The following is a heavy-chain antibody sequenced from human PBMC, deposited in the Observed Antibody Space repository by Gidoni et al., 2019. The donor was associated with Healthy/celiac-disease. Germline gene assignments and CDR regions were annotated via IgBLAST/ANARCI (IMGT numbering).Heavy chain of an antibody. J-gene: IGHJ6*02. D-gene: IGHD2-2*01. CDR2: IYTSGST. Sequence: VQLQESGPGLVKPSQTLSLTCTVSGGSISSGRSYWSWIRQPAGKGLEWIGRIYTSGSTNYNPSLKSRVTISVDTSKNQFSLKLSSVTAADTAVYYCAREVLYCSSTSCSIRGVYYYYGMDVWGQGTTVTVSS. CDR1: GGSISSGRSY. V-gene: IGHV4-61*02. CDR3: AREVLYCSSTSCSIRGVYYYYGMDV.